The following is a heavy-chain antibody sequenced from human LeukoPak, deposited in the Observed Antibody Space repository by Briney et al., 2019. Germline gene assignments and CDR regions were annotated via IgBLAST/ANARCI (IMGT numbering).Heavy chain of an antibody. CDR2: IYTSGST. V-gene: IGHV4-4*07. Sequence: SETLSLTCTVSGGSISSYYWSWIRQPAGKGLEWIGRIYTSGSTNYNPSLKSRVTMSVDTSKNQFSLKLSSVTAADTAVYYCARQGGSGSYYVRYFDYWGQGTLVTVSS. CDR1: GGSISSYY. J-gene: IGHJ4*02. D-gene: IGHD3-10*01. CDR3: ARQGGSGSYYVRYFDY.